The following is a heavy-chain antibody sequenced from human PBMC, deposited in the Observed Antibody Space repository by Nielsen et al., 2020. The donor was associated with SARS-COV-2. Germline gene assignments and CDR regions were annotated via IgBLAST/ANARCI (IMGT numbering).Heavy chain of an antibody. D-gene: IGHD6-19*01. CDR2: ISYDGSVK. V-gene: IGHV3-30*18. CDR3: AKDAGGQWLAMDV. J-gene: IGHJ6*04. Sequence: GESLKISCEASGFTISRYGMHWVRQAPGKGLEWVTFISYDGSVKYYADSVKGRFTISTDLSNNTLYLQMNSLRPEDTATYYCAKDAGGQWLAMDVWGEGTTVTVSS. CDR1: GFTISRYG.